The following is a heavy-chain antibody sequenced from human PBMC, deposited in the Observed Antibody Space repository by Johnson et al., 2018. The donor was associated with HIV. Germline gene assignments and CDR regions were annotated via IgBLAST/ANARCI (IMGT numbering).Heavy chain of an antibody. D-gene: IGHD3-3*01. CDR3: ARDGSVFGVVGFFDI. CDR2: IYSGGST. V-gene: IGHV3-66*03. CDR1: GFTVSSNY. Sequence: VQLVESGGGLIQPGGSLRLSCAASGFTVSSNYMSWVRQAPGKGLEWVSVIYSGGSTYYADSVKGRFTISRDNSKNTLYLQMNSLRPEDTAVYYCARDGSVFGVVGFFDIWGQGTMVTVSS. J-gene: IGHJ3*02.